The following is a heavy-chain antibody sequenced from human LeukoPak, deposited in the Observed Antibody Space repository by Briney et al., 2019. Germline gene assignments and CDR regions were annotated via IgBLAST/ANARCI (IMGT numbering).Heavy chain of an antibody. CDR2: INPNTGGT. D-gene: IGHD2-8*02. CDR3: ARALMTGGSFDY. CDR1: GYTFTGYY. J-gene: IGHJ4*02. Sequence: ASVKVYCKPSGYTFTGYYMHWVRQAPGQRLEWVGWINPNTGGTNYAQRFQGRVTMARDTSIRTAYLELSGLTSDDTAVYYCARALMTGGSFDYWGQGTLVTVSS. V-gene: IGHV1-2*02.